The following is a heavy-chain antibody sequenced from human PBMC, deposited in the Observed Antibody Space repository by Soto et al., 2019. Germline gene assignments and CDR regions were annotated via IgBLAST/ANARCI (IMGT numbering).Heavy chain of an antibody. CDR1: GFTFSSYA. J-gene: IGHJ4*02. CDR2: ISWNSGSI. V-gene: IGHV3-9*01. D-gene: IGHD3-10*01. CDR3: AKDGGVSGSVSAPFDY. Sequence: GGSLRLSCAASGFTFSSYAMSWVRQAPGKGLEWVSGISWNSGSIGYADSVKGRFTISRDNAKNSLYLQMNSLRAEDTALYYCAKDGGVSGSVSAPFDYWGQGTLVTVSS.